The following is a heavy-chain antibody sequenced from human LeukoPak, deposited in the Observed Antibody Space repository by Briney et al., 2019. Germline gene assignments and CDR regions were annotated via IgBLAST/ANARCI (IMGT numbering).Heavy chain of an antibody. CDR3: ARGGYLGGDSSGYSSYAFDI. D-gene: IGHD3-22*01. CDR2: IIPIFGTA. J-gene: IGHJ3*02. V-gene: IGHV1-69*06. CDR1: GGTFSSYA. Sequence: GASVKVSCKASGGTFSSYAISWVRQAPGQGLEWMGRIIPIFGTANYAQKFQGRVTITADKSTSTAYMELSSLRSEDTDVYYCARGGYLGGDSSGYSSYAFDIWGQGTMVTVSS.